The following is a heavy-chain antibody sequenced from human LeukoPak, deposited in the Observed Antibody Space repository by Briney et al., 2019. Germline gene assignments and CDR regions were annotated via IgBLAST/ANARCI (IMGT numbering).Heavy chain of an antibody. CDR1: GGSFSDYF. CDR3: ARLHLWPGNWFDS. V-gene: IGHV4-34*01. Sequence: SETLSLTCAVSGGSFSDYFWGWLRQPPGKGLEWIGEVNHRGTTNFNPALRSRVTISVDTSNNQFSLKLSSVTAADTAVYYCARLHLWPGNWFDSWGQGTLVTVSS. D-gene: IGHD3-10*01. CDR2: VNHRGTT. J-gene: IGHJ5*01.